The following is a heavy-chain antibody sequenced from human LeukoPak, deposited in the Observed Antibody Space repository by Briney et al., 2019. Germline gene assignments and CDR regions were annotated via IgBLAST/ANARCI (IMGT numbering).Heavy chain of an antibody. Sequence: GGSLRLSCAASGFTFSDYYMSWIRQAPGKGLEWVSYISSSGSTIYHADSVKGRFTISRDNAKNSLYLQMNSLRAEDTAMYYCARDRHQLLFNPLDYWGQGTLVTVSS. D-gene: IGHD2-2*01. CDR3: ARDRHQLLFNPLDY. CDR2: ISSSGSTI. V-gene: IGHV3-11*04. CDR1: GFTFSDYY. J-gene: IGHJ4*02.